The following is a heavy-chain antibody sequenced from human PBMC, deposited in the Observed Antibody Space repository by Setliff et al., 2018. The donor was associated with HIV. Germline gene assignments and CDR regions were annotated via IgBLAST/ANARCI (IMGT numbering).Heavy chain of an antibody. CDR1: GDSISSGNYY. V-gene: IGHV4-61*02. CDR3: TRDTGYILSGYRPHLYFDL. J-gene: IGHJ2*01. D-gene: IGHD3-9*01. CDR2: IYSTGST. Sequence: TSETLSLTCTFSGDSISSGNYYWSWIRQPAGNGLEWIGRIYSTGSTNYNPSLKRRVTISSDTSKNLFSLKLTTVTAADAAVYYCTRDTGYILSGYRPHLYFDLWGRGTRVTAPQ.